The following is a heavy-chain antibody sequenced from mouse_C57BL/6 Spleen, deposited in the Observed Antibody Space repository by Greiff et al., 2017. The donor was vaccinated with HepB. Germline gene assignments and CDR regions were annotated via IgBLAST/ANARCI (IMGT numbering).Heavy chain of an antibody. D-gene: IGHD1-1*01. V-gene: IGHV1-81*01. J-gene: IGHJ3*01. CDR3: AYYYGTLAY. Sequence: VQRVESGAELARPGASVKLSCKASGYTFTSYGISWVKQRTGQGLEWIGEIYPRSGNTYYNEKFKGKATLTADKSSSTAYMERRSLTSEDSAVYFCAYYYGTLAYWGQGTLVTVSA. CDR2: IYPRSGNT. CDR1: GYTFTSYG.